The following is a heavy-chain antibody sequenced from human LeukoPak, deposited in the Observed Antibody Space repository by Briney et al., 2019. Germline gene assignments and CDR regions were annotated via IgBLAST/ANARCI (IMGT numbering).Heavy chain of an antibody. D-gene: IGHD2-2*01. CDR2: IYYSGST. CDR1: GGSISSSSYY. J-gene: IGHJ4*02. CDR3: ATSIVVVPAAPNPPRGYYFDY. V-gene: IGHV4-39*01. Sequence: PSETLSLTCTVSGGSISSSSYYWGWIRQPPGKGLEWIGSIYYSGSTYYNPSLKSRVTISVDTSKNQFSLKLSSVTAADAAVYYCATSIVVVPAAPNPPRGYYFDYWSQGTLVTVSS.